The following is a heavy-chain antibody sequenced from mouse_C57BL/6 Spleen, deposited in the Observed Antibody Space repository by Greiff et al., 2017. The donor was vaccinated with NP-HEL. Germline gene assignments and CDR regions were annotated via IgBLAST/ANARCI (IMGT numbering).Heavy chain of an antibody. D-gene: IGHD2-5*01. CDR3: ARGSLSKENYFDY. J-gene: IGHJ2*01. CDR2: INPSSGYT. CDR1: GYTFTSYT. Sequence: VQLVESGAELARPGASVKMSCKASGYTFTSYTMHWVKQRPGQGLEWIGYINPSSGYTKYNQKFKDKATLTADKSSSTAYMQLSSLTSEDSAVYYCARGSLSKENYFDYWGQGTTLTVSS. V-gene: IGHV1-4*01.